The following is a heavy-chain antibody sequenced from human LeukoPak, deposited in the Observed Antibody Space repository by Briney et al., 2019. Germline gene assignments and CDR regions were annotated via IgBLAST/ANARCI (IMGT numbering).Heavy chain of an antibody. CDR3: ARSIVGATKGHAFDI. V-gene: IGHV5-10-1*01. Sequence: GESLKISCKGSGYSFTSYWISWVRQMPGKGLEWMGRIDPSDSYTNYSPSFQGHVTISADKSISTAYLQWSSLKASDTAMYYCARSIVGATKGHAFDIWGQGTMVTVSS. J-gene: IGHJ3*02. CDR1: GYSFTSYW. CDR2: IDPSDSYT. D-gene: IGHD1-26*01.